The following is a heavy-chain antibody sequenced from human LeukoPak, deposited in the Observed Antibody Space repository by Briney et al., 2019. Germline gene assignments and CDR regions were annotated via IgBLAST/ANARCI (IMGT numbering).Heavy chain of an antibody. CDR3: ARGGDFWSGYGYYYYGMDV. D-gene: IGHD3-3*01. Sequence: PSETLSFTCTVSGVSISSYYWSWLRQPPGKGLEWIGYIYYSGSTNYNPSLKSRVTISVDTSKNQFSLKLSSVTAADTAVYYCARGGDFWSGYGYYYYGMDVWGQGTTVTVSS. V-gene: IGHV4-59*01. J-gene: IGHJ6*02. CDR2: IYYSGST. CDR1: GVSISSYY.